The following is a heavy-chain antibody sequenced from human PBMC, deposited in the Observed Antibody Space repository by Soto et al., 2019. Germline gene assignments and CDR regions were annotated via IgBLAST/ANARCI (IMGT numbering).Heavy chain of an antibody. CDR1: GFTLDDYT. CDR3: AKDRAVVVPVSTSYFHYYGLDV. J-gene: IGHJ6*02. CDR2: VGWNGGDI. D-gene: IGHD2-2*01. Sequence: GGSLRLSCAASGFTLDDYTMHWVRQAPGKGLEWVAGVGWNGGDIVYADSVKGRFTVSRDNTKNSLYLEMNSLRTEDTAIYYCAKDRAVVVPVSTSYFHYYGLDVWGQGTTVTVS. V-gene: IGHV3-9*01.